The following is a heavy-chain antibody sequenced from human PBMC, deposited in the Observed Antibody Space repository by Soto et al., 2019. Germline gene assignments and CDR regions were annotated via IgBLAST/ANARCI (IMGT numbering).Heavy chain of an antibody. CDR2: LYYSGNT. J-gene: IGHJ4*02. Sequence: SETLSLTCTVSGGSISPFYWSWVRQPPGKGLEWIGYLYYSGNTNYNPSLKSRVTISVDASKNQVSLRLTSVTAADTAVYYCARVGGVAALTFDYWGQGTVVT. CDR3: ARVGGVAALTFDY. V-gene: IGHV4-59*01. D-gene: IGHD2-15*01. CDR1: GGSISPFY.